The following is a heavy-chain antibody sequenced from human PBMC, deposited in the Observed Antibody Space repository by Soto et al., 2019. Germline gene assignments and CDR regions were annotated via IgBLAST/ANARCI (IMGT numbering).Heavy chain of an antibody. V-gene: IGHV1-69*01. Sequence: QVHLVQSGAEVKKPGSSVKVSCKASGGTFSSYAISWVRQDPGQGLEWMGGFIPIFGTTNYAQKFQGRVTITADEYTRTAYMELSSLRSEDTAVYYCTRDRGRRYNDGRGYYYSAYWGQGTLVTVSS. CDR1: GGTFSSYA. CDR3: TRDRGRRYNDGRGYYYSAY. CDR2: FIPIFGTT. J-gene: IGHJ4*02. D-gene: IGHD3-22*01.